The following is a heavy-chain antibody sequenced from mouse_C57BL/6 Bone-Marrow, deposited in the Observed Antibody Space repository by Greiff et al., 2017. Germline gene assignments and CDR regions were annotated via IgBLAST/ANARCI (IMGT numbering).Heavy chain of an antibody. V-gene: IGHV1-85*01. CDR3: ARLEFDGSSGDWYFDV. J-gene: IGHJ1*03. CDR2: IYPRDGST. D-gene: IGHD1-1*01. Sequence: QVQLKESGPELVKPGASVKLSCKASGYTFTSYDINWVKQRPGQGLEWIGWIYPRDGSTKYNEKFKGKATLTVDTSSRTAYLGLHSRTSEDSAVYFCARLEFDGSSGDWYFDVWGTGTTVTVSS. CDR1: GYTFTSYD.